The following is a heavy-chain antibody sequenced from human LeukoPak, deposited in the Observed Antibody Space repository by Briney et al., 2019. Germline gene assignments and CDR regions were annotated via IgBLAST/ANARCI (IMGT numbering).Heavy chain of an antibody. CDR1: GYTLTELS. CDR3: ARAMQQLVPGDYYYYYMDV. D-gene: IGHD6-13*01. V-gene: IGHV1-2*02. CDR2: INPNSGGT. J-gene: IGHJ6*03. Sequence: GASVKVSCKVSGYTLTELSMHWVRQAPGKGLEWMGWINPNSGGTNYAQKFQGRVTMTRDTSISTAYMELSRLRSDDTAVYYCARAMQQLVPGDYYYYYMDVWGKGTTVTVSS.